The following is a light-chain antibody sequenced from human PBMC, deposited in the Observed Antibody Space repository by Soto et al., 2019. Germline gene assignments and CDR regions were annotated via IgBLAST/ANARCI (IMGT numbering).Light chain of an antibody. J-gene: IGKJ4*01. CDR1: QSVSSN. V-gene: IGKV3-15*01. CDR2: DAS. CDR3: QQYNNWPPRVT. Sequence: EIVLTQSPATLSVSPGERATLSCRASQSVSSNLAWYQHKPGQAPRLLIYDASTRATGIPARFSGSGSGTDFNLTISSLQSEDFALYYCQQYNNWPPRVTFGGGTKVEIK.